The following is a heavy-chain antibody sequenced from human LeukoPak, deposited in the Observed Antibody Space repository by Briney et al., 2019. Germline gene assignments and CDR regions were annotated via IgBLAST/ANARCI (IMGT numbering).Heavy chain of an antibody. CDR2: ISGSGGST. Sequence: PGGSLRLSCAASGFTFSSYAMSWVRQAPGKGLEWVSAISGSGGSTYYVDSVKGRFTISRDNSKNTLYLQMNSLRAEDTAVYYCAKGGTVVPAREGPFDYWGQGTLVTVSS. D-gene: IGHD2-2*01. CDR1: GFTFSSYA. J-gene: IGHJ4*02. CDR3: AKGGTVVPAREGPFDY. V-gene: IGHV3-23*01.